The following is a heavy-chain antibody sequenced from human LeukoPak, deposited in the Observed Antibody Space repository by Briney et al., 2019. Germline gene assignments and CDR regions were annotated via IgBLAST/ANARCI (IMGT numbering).Heavy chain of an antibody. J-gene: IGHJ4*02. CDR2: VYSGGST. V-gene: IGHV3-66*01. D-gene: IGHD2-8*01. Sequence: GSLRLSCTASGFIVTNNYINWVRQAPGKGLEWVSLVYSGGSTYYADSVKGRFTISRDNSKNMVYLQMNSLRAEDTAMYYCARDPPAVLIDTYGWGQGTLVTVSS. CDR3: ARDPPAVLIDTYG. CDR1: GFIVTNNY.